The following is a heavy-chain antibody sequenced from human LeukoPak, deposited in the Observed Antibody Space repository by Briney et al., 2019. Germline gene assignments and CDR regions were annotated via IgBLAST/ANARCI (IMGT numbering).Heavy chain of an antibody. CDR2: IYYSGRT. D-gene: IGHD3-3*01. CDR3: ALFPIRFLEWSSYYYYYMDV. Sequence: SETLSLTCTVSGGSISSSSYYWGWIRQPPGKGLEWIGSIYYSGRTYYNPSLKSRVTISVDTSKNQFSLKLSSVTAADTAVYYCALFPIRFLEWSSYYYYYMDVWGKGTTVTVSS. CDR1: GGSISSSSYY. V-gene: IGHV4-39*01. J-gene: IGHJ6*03.